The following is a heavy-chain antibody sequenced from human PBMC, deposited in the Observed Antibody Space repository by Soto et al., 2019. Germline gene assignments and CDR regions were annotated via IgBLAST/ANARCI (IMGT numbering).Heavy chain of an antibody. V-gene: IGHV4-4*02. CDR2: IYRTGGT. J-gene: IGHJ4*02. Sequence: PSETLSLTCAVSGGSFTSNNWWTWVRQPPGQVLEWIGEIYRTGGTNYNPSLKSRVTISLDKSENQFSLKVTSLTAADTAVYYCASRDPGTSVDYWGQGTLVTVSS. CDR1: GGSFTSNNW. CDR3: ASRDPGTSVDY. D-gene: IGHD1-7*01.